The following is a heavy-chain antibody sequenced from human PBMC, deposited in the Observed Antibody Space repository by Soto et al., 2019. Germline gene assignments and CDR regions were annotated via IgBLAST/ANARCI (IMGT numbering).Heavy chain of an antibody. V-gene: IGHV4-30-4*01. J-gene: IGHJ6*02. Sequence: QVQLQESGPGLVKPSQTLSLTCTVSGGSISSGDYYWICIRQPTGNALEWIGYIYYNGSNYYNPYLKSRVTISVDTSKYQFSLKLSSVTASDTAVYYCARDSVTTDYYYGMDVWGQDTTVTVSS. CDR2: IYYNGSN. D-gene: IGHD4-4*01. CDR3: ARDSVTTDYYYGMDV. CDR1: GGSISSGDYY.